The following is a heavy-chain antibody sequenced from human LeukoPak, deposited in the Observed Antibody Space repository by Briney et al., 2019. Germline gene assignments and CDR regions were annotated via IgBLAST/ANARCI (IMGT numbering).Heavy chain of an antibody. D-gene: IGHD4-17*01. CDR3: ARDKSYGDSEDY. V-gene: IGHV3-7*05. J-gene: IGHJ4*02. CDR1: GFTFSTYW. Sequence: GGSLRLSCAASGFTFSTYWMSWVRQAPGKGLEWVANINQDGSEKYYVDSVKGRFAVSRDNAKNSLYLQMNSLRAEDTAVYYCARDKSYGDSEDYWGQGTLVTVSP. CDR2: INQDGSEK.